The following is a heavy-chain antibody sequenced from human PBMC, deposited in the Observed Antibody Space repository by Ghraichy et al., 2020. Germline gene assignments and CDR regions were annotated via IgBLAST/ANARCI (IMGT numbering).Heavy chain of an antibody. V-gene: IGHV3-7*01. D-gene: IGHD6-13*01. CDR2: IKQDGSEK. CDR1: GFTFSSYW. CDR3: ARAVLVVAAAGYYFDY. Sequence: GGSLRLSCAASGFTFSSYWMSWVRQAPGKGLEWVANIKQDGSEKYYVDSVKGRFTISRDNAKNSLYLQMNSLRAEDTAVYYCARAVLVVAAAGYYFDYWGQGTLVTVSS. J-gene: IGHJ4*02.